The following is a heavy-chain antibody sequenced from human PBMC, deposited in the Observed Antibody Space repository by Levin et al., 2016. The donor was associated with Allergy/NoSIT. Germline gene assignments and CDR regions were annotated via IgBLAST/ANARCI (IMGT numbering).Heavy chain of an antibody. Sequence: GGSLRLSCAASGFTFSDYYMSWIRQAPGKGLEWVSYISSSSSYTNYADSVKGRFTISRDNAKNSLYLQMNSLRAEDTAVYYCARSGYYYYYYMDVWGKGTTVTVSS. V-gene: IGHV3-11*06. CDR1: GFTFSDYY. CDR3: ARSGYYYYYYMDV. J-gene: IGHJ6*03. D-gene: IGHD1-14*01. CDR2: ISSSSSYT.